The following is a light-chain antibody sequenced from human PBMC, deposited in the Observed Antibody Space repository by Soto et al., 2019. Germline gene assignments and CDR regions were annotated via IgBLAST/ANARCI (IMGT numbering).Light chain of an antibody. J-gene: IGKJ5*01. CDR1: QSVSSSY. Sequence: EILMTQSPATLSMSPGERATLSCRAIQSVSSSYLAWYQQKPGQAPRLLIYDASNRATGIPARFSGSGSGTDFTLTISSLEPEDFAVYYCQQRSNWPPRTFGQGTRLAIK. V-gene: IGKV3D-20*02. CDR3: QQRSNWPPRT. CDR2: DAS.